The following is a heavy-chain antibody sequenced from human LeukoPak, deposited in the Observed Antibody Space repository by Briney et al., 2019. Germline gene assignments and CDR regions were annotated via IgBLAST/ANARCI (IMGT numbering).Heavy chain of an antibody. D-gene: IGHD4-11*01. CDR3: ARDRDYSNYVGYFDY. CDR2: ISAYNGNT. Sequence: ASVKVSCKASGYTFTSYGISWVRQAPGQGLECMGWISAYNGNTNYAQKLQGRVTMTTDTSTSTAYMELRSLRSDDTAVYYCARDRDYSNYVGYFDYWGQGTLVTVSS. V-gene: IGHV1-18*01. CDR1: GYTFTSYG. J-gene: IGHJ4*02.